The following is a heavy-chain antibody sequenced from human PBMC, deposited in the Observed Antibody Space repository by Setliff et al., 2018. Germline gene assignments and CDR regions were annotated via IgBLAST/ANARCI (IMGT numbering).Heavy chain of an antibody. CDR3: VRDLGQWALDF. CDR1: GGSINNYY. D-gene: IGHD1-26*01. CDR2: IDTSGST. Sequence: PSETLSLTCTVSGGSINNYYWSWIRQSPGKGLEWIGYIDTSGSTDYNPSLKSRVTISVDTSKNQLSLKLSSVTAADTAVYYCVRDLGQWALDFWGQGTLVTVSS. V-gene: IGHV4-4*08. J-gene: IGHJ4*02.